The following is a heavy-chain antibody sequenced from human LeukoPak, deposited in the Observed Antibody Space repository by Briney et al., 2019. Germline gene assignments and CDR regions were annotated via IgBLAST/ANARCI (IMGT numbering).Heavy chain of an antibody. Sequence: GGSLRLSCAASGFTVSSNYMSWVRQAPGKGLEWVSVIYSGGSTYYADSVKGRFTISRDNSKNTLYLQMNSLRAEDTAVYYCARAAKRGYSYGSLDYWGQGTLVTVSS. CDR1: GFTVSSNY. CDR2: IYSGGST. V-gene: IGHV3-53*01. D-gene: IGHD5-18*01. CDR3: ARAAKRGYSYGSLDY. J-gene: IGHJ4*02.